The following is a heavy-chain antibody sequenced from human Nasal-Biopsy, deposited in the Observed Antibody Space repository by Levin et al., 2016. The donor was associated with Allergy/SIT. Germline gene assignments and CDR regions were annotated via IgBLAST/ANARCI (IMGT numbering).Heavy chain of an antibody. V-gene: IGHV4-59*12. CDR3: ARGSSYDDVWGIFRHSFDV. CDR2: IFYTGTT. CDR1: GGSIGSYW. D-gene: IGHD3-16*01. J-gene: IGHJ3*01. Sequence: SETLSLTCTVSGGSIGSYWWSWVRQAPGKGLEWIGHIFYTGTTSHNPSLKSRVVMSVDTSKAQLSLNLASVTAADTAVYYCARGSSYDDVWGIFRHSFDVWGQGTKVTVTS.